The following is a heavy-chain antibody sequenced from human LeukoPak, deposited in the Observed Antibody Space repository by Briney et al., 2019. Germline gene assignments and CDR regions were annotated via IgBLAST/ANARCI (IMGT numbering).Heavy chain of an antibody. CDR3: VRVTLIVVVITPPGY. Sequence: GGSLRLSCAASGFTFSSYAMSWVRQAPGKGLEWVSAISGSGGSTYYADSVKGRFTISRDNSKNTLYLQMNSLRAEDTAVYYCVRVTLIVVVITPPGYWGQGTLVTVSS. V-gene: IGHV3-23*01. CDR1: GFTFSSYA. CDR2: ISGSGGST. D-gene: IGHD3-22*01. J-gene: IGHJ4*02.